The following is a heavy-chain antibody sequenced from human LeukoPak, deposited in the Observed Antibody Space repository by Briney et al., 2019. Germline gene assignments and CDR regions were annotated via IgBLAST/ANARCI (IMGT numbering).Heavy chain of an antibody. Sequence: PSETLSLTCTVSGGSVSSGSYYWSWIRQPPGKGLEWIGYIYYSGSTNYNPSLKSRVTISVDTSKNQFSLKLSSVTAADTAVYYCARDLYSSGGPRGFDYWGQGTLVTVSS. V-gene: IGHV4-61*01. J-gene: IGHJ4*02. D-gene: IGHD6-19*01. CDR3: ARDLYSSGGPRGFDY. CDR2: IYYSGST. CDR1: GGSVSSGSYY.